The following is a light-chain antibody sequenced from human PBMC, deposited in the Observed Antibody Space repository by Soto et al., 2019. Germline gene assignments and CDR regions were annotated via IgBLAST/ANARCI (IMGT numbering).Light chain of an antibody. Sequence: QSVLTQPASVSGSPGQSITISCTGTSSDVGGYNYVSWYQQHPGKAPKLIIYDVSDRPSGVSNRFSGSKSGNTASLTISGLQAEDEADYYFSSHTSSSTRVFGTGTKLTVL. V-gene: IGLV2-14*01. CDR1: SSDVGGYNY. CDR2: DVS. J-gene: IGLJ1*01. CDR3: SSHTSSSTRV.